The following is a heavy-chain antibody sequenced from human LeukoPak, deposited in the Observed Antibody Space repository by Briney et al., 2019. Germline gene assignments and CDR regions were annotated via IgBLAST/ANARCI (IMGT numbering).Heavy chain of an antibody. CDR3: ARSEHSSSSFDY. CDR2: ISSSSTHI. V-gene: IGHV3-21*01. J-gene: IGHJ4*02. CDR1: GFTFSTYA. Sequence: PGGSLRLSRAASGFTFSTYAMGWVRQAPGKGLEWVSYISSSSTHIYYADSVKGRFTISRDNARNSLYLQMNSLRAEDTAIYYCARSEHSSSSFDYWGQGTLVTVSS. D-gene: IGHD6-6*01.